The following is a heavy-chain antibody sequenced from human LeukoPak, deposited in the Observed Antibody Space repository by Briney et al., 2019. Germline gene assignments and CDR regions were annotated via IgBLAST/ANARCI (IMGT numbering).Heavy chain of an antibody. CDR2: IGPDGSTT. Sequence: GGSLRLSCAASGFTFSRYWMHWVRQAPGKGLMWVSRIGPDGSTTLYADSVKGRFTISRDNAKNTLYLQMNSLGAEDTAVYYCARDTSRYYSDSSGYFDYWGQGTLVTVSS. D-gene: IGHD3-22*01. CDR1: GFTFSRYW. V-gene: IGHV3-74*03. CDR3: ARDTSRYYSDSSGYFDY. J-gene: IGHJ4*02.